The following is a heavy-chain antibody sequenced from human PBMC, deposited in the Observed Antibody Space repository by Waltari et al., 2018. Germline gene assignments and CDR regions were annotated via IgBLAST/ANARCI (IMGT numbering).Heavy chain of an antibody. Sequence: QVQLQESGPGLVKPSEPLSLTCTVSGYSISSGYYLGWIRQPPGKGLEWIGSIYHSGSTYYNPSLKSRVTISVDTSKNQFSLKLSSVTAADTAVYYCAKRTGLDAFDIWGQGTMVTVSS. CDR2: IYHSGST. D-gene: IGHD1-1*01. J-gene: IGHJ3*02. V-gene: IGHV4-38-2*02. CDR1: GYSISSGYY. CDR3: AKRTGLDAFDI.